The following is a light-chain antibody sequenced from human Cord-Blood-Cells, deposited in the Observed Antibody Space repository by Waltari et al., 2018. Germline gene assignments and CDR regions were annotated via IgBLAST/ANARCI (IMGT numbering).Light chain of an antibody. CDR3: CSYAGSSTWV. Sequence: QSALTQPASVSGSPGQSITISCTGTSTDVGSYNLVSGYQQHPDKAPKLSIYEGSKRPSGVSNRFSGSKSGNTASLTISGLQAEDEADYYCCSYAGSSTWVFGGGTKLTVL. CDR2: EGS. CDR1: STDVGSYNL. J-gene: IGLJ3*02. V-gene: IGLV2-23*01.